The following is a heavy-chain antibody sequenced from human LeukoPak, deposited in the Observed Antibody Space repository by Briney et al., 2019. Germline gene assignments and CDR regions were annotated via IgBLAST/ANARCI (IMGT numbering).Heavy chain of an antibody. V-gene: IGHV1-24*01. CDR3: ATRENRKYYFDY. D-gene: IGHD2/OR15-2a*01. CDR1: GHTLTELS. J-gene: IGHJ4*02. Sequence: ASVKVSCKVSGHTLTELSMHWVRQAPGKGLEWMGGFDPEDGETIYAQKFQGRVTMTEDTSTDTAYMELSSLRSEDTAVYYCATRENRKYYFDYWGQGTLVTVSS. CDR2: FDPEDGET.